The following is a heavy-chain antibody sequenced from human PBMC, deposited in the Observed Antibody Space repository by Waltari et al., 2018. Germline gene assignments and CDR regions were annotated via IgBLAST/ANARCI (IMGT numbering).Heavy chain of an antibody. D-gene: IGHD6-19*01. Sequence: QVQLVQSGAEVKKPGASVKVSCKASGYTFTGYYMHWVRQAPGQGLEWMGRINPNSGGTNYAQKFQGRVTMTRDTSISTAYMELSRLRSDDTAVYYCARDPPGYSSALPFDYWGQGTLVTVSS. CDR3: ARDPPGYSSALPFDY. CDR2: INPNSGGT. J-gene: IGHJ4*02. CDR1: GYTFTGYY. V-gene: IGHV1-2*06.